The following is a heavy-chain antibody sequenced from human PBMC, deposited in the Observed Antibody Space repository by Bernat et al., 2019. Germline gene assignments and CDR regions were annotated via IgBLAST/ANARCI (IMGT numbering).Heavy chain of an antibody. CDR1: GGSISSSSYY. CDR2: IYYSGST. J-gene: IGHJ4*02. V-gene: IGHV4-39*01. Sequence: QLQLQESGPGLVKPSETLSLPCIVSGGSISSSSYYWGWIRQPPGKGLEWIGSIYYSGSTYYNPSLKSRVTISVDTSKNQFSLKLNSVAAADTAVYHCARHGLSIAAAAYPFDSWGQGTLVTVSS. D-gene: IGHD6-13*01. CDR3: ARHGLSIAAAAYPFDS.